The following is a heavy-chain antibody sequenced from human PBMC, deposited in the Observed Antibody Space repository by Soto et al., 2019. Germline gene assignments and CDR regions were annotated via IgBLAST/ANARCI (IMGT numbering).Heavy chain of an antibody. CDR3: AKEGCSSTSCVAFLDV. V-gene: IGHV3-7*01. J-gene: IGHJ6*02. D-gene: IGHD2-2*01. Sequence: GGSLRLSCAASGFTFGSYWMSWVRQAPGKGLEWLATIKMDASEKKYVDSVKGRFTMSRDNSKATVDLQMNSLRAEDTAVYYCAKEGCSSTSCVAFLDVWGRGTTVTVSS. CDR1: GFTFGSYW. CDR2: IKMDASEK.